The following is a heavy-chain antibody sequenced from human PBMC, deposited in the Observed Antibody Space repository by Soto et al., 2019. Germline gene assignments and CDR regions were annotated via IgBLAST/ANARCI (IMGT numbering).Heavy chain of an antibody. CDR1: GYTFTSYY. D-gene: IGHD5-18*01. CDR3: ARGVRRIQLWLRSPLGYYYYGMDV. V-gene: IGHV1-46*01. Sequence: ASVKVSCKASGYTFTSYYMHWVRQAPGQGLEWMGIINPSGGSTSYAQKFQGRVTMTRDTSTSTVYMELSSLRSEDTAVYYCARGVRRIQLWLRSPLGYYYYGMDVWGQGTTVTVSS. CDR2: INPSGGST. J-gene: IGHJ6*02.